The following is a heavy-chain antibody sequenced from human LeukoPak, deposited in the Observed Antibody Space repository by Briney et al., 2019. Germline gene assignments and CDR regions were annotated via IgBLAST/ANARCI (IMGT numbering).Heavy chain of an antibody. Sequence: SETLSLTCTVSGGSISSGDYYWSWISQPPGKGLAWIGYIYYSGSTYYNPSLKSRVTISVDTSKNQFSLKLSSVTAADTAVYYCASTIVGAMDYWGQGTLVTVSS. CDR2: IYYSGST. CDR3: ASTIVGAMDY. CDR1: GGSISSGDYY. D-gene: IGHD1-26*01. J-gene: IGHJ4*02. V-gene: IGHV4-30-4*08.